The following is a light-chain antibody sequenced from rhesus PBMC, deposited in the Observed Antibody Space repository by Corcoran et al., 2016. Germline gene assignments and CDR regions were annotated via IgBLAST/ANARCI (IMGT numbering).Light chain of an antibody. Sequence: DIMMTQSPDSLAVSLGERVTINCKSSQSLLYSSNNKNYLAWYQQKPGQTPKVLIYWASPRESGVPNRFRGTGSGTDCTLTIRGLEAAYVAVYYCQQYYRPPVTFGGGTKVEIK. CDR2: WAS. CDR1: QSLLYSSNNKNY. J-gene: IGKJ4*01. CDR3: QQYYRPPVT. V-gene: IGKV4-1*01.